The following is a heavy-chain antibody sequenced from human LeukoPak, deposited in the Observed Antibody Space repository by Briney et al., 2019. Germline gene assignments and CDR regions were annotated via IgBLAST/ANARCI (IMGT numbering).Heavy chain of an antibody. CDR2: ISAYNGNT. Sequence: GASVKVSCKASGYTFTSYGISWVRQAPGQGLEWMGWISAYNGNTNYAQKLQGRVTMTTDTSTSTAYMELRSLRSDDTAVYYCARVGFDYVWGSYRPNWFDPWGQGTLVTVSS. CDR1: GYTFTSYG. J-gene: IGHJ5*02. V-gene: IGHV1-18*01. CDR3: ARVGFDYVWGSYRPNWFDP. D-gene: IGHD3-16*02.